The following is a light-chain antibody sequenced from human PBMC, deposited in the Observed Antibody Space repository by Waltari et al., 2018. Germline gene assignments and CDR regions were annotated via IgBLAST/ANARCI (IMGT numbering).Light chain of an antibody. CDR1: SLRTYY. CDR2: GKN. J-gene: IGLJ2*01. CDR3: NSRDISGDVI. Sequence: SSELTQDPTMSVALGQTVRITCQGDSLRTYYGSWCRQRPGQAPILVIYGKNNRPSGMPDRFSASSSGNTASLTITGAQAEDEAVYYCNSRDISGDVIFGGGTKLTGL. V-gene: IGLV3-19*01.